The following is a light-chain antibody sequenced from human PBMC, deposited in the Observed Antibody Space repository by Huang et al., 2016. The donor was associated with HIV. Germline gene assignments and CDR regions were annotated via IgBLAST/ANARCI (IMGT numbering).Light chain of an antibody. CDR1: QSVSVY. CDR3: QQRSDWPPT. V-gene: IGKV3-11*01. Sequence: EIVLAQSPVTLSLSPGERATLACRASQSVSVYLAWYQQKAGQPPRLLIYNASNRATGIPARFSGSGSGTDFTLTISILEPEDFAVYYCQQRSDWPPTFGRGTKVEIK. CDR2: NAS. J-gene: IGKJ1*01.